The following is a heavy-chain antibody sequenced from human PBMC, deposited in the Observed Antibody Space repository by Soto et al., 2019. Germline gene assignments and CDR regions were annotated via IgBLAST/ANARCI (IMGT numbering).Heavy chain of an antibody. Sequence: GESLKISCKGSGYSSTSYWISWVRQMPGKGLEWMGRIDPSDSYTNYSPSFQGHVTISADKSISTAYLQWSSLKASDTAMYYCARRVEMAASYYGMDVWGQGTTVTVSS. D-gene: IGHD5-12*01. J-gene: IGHJ6*02. CDR3: ARRVEMAASYYGMDV. CDR1: GYSSTSYW. CDR2: IDPSDSYT. V-gene: IGHV5-10-1*01.